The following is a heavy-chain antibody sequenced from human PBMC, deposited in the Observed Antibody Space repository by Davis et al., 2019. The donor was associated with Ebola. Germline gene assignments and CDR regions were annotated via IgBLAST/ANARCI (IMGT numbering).Heavy chain of an antibody. V-gene: IGHV4-39*07. J-gene: IGHJ4*02. CDR2: INHSGST. D-gene: IGHD6-13*01. CDR3: ARGGYSSIDY. CDR1: GGSISSSSYY. Sequence: MPSETLSLTCTASGGSISSSSYYWGWIRQPPGKGLEWIGEINHSGSTNYNPSLKSRVTISVDTSKNQFSLKLSSVIAADTAVYYCARGGYSSIDYWGQGTLVTVSS.